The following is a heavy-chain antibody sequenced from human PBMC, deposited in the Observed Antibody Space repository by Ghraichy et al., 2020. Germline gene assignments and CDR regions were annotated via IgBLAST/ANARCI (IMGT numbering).Heavy chain of an antibody. D-gene: IGHD3-10*01. CDR1: GFAFSSNW. CDR2: INGDGSST. V-gene: IGHV3-74*01. J-gene: IGHJ4*02. CDR3: TPCYNYGSGHYYPNKY. Sequence: GGSLRLSCAASGFAFSSNWMHWVRQAPGKGLVWVSCINGDGSSTNYADSVKDRFTISRDNAKNTLYLQMNSLRAEDTAVYYCTPCYNYGSGHYYPNKYWGQGIRVTVSS.